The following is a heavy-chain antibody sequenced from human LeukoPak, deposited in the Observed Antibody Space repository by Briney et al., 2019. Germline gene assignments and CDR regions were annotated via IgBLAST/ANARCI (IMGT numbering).Heavy chain of an antibody. V-gene: IGHV1-69*13. D-gene: IGHD4-17*01. CDR3: ARDSGDSHCYDY. Sequence: SVKVSCKASGGTFSSYAISWLRQAPAQGLEWMGGIIPIFGTANYAQKFQGRVAITADESTSTAYMELSSLRSEDTAVYYCARDSGDSHCYDYWGQGTLVTVSS. CDR2: IIPIFGTA. J-gene: IGHJ4*02. CDR1: GGTFSSYA.